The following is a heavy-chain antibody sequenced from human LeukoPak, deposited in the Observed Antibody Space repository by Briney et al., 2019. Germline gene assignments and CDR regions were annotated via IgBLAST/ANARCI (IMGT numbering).Heavy chain of an antibody. V-gene: IGHV4-31*03. CDR1: GGSISSGGYY. D-gene: IGHD6-13*01. Sequence: SQTLSLTCTVSGGSISSGGYYWSWLRQHPGKGLEWIGYIYYSGSTYYNPSLKSRVTISVDTSKNQFSLKLSSVTAADTAVYYCARGQGIAAAGYYYYYGMDVWGQGTTVTVSS. J-gene: IGHJ6*02. CDR3: ARGQGIAAAGYYYYYGMDV. CDR2: IYYSGST.